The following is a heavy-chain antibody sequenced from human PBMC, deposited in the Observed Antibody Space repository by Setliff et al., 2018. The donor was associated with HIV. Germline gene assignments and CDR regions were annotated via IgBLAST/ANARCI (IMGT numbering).Heavy chain of an antibody. J-gene: IGHJ6*02. D-gene: IGHD5-18*01. CDR2: IVVGSGNT. V-gene: IGHV1-58*02. CDR1: GFSFTSSA. Sequence: GASVKVSCKASGFSFTSSAMQWVRQARGQRLEWIGWIVVGSGNTNYAQKFQERVTISRDTSTSTAYMELSSLRSEDTAVYYCAGGAYSYGWDYYKYGMDVWGQGTTVTVSS. CDR3: AGGAYSYGWDYYKYGMDV.